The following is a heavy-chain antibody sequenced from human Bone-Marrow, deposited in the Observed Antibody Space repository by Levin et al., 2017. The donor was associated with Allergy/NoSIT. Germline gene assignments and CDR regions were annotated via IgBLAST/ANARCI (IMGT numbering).Heavy chain of an antibody. CDR1: GFNFRSYE. J-gene: IGHJ4*02. D-gene: IGHD3-10*01. Sequence: SCAASGFNFRSYEMNWVRQAPGKGLEWISYISGTSKVIYYADSVRGRFTISRDNAKNSLYLQMDGLRVEDTAIYFCARIDSDQVRGIDYWGQGTLVTVSS. CDR3: ARIDSDQVRGIDY. CDR2: ISGTSKVI. V-gene: IGHV3-48*03.